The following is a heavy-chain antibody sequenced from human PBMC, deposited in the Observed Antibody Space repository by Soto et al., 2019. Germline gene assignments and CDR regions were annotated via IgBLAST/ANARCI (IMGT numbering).Heavy chain of an antibody. CDR1: GFTFSIYW. J-gene: IGHJ4*02. Sequence: GGSLRLSCAASGFTFSIYWMSWVRQAPGRGLEWVANIKQDGSEKYYVDSVKGRFTISRDNAKNSLYLQMNSLRAEDTAVYYCARDHFYDFWSGYYGQYFDYWGQGTLVTVSS. CDR3: ARDHFYDFWSGYYGQYFDY. D-gene: IGHD3-3*01. CDR2: IKQDGSEK. V-gene: IGHV3-7*01.